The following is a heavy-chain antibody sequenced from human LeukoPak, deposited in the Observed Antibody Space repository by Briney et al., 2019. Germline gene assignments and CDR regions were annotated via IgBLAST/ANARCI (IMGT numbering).Heavy chain of an antibody. J-gene: IGHJ4*02. V-gene: IGHV3-7*01. CDR1: GFTFTTFW. CDR3: ARDVVWNLDY. D-gene: IGHD1-1*01. Sequence: PGGSLTPSCVASGFTFTTFWMAWVRQAPGKGLEWVANMKQDGSAKHYVDSVKGRFTISRDNAKNSLYLQMNSLRVEDTAVYYCARDVVWNLDYWGQGALCSVSS. CDR2: MKQDGSAK.